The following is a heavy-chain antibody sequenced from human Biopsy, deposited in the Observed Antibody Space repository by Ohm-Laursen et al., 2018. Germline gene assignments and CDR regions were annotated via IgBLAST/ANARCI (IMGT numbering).Heavy chain of an antibody. V-gene: IGHV2-70*04. CDR2: IGRDDDE. J-gene: IGHJ4*02. Sequence: PTQTLTLTCTFSGFSLRTSGIRMSWVRQPPGKALEWLARIGRDDDEFYSTSLKARLTVSKDTSKNQVVLTLTNMDPVDTATYYCARSRAYSFCALEYWGQGILVTVSS. CDR3: ARSRAYSFCALEY. D-gene: IGHD5-18*01. CDR1: GFSLRTSGIR.